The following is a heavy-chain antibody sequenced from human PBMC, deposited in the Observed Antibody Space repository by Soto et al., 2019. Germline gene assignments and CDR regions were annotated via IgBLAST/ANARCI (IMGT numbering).Heavy chain of an antibody. V-gene: IGHV3-23*01. CDR3: ARRGSGSYYDY. J-gene: IGHJ4*02. CDR2: ISGSGDST. D-gene: IGHD1-26*01. Sequence: EVQLLESGGGLVQPGGSLRLSFAASGFTFSSYAMRWVRQAPGKGLEWVSAISGSGDSTYYADSVKGRFTISRDNAKNTLYLQMNSLRAEDTAVYYGARRGSGSYYDYWGQGTLVTVSS. CDR1: GFTFSSYA.